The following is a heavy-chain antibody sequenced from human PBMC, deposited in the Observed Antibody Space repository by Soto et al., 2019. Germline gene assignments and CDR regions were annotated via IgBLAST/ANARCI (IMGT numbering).Heavy chain of an antibody. Sequence: QVQLVESGGGVVQPGRSLRLSCAASGFTFSSYAMHWVRQAPGKGLEWVAVISYDGSNKYYADSVKGRFTISRDNSKNPLYLQMNSLRDEDTAVYYCARDGMVTRFDYWGQGTLVTVSS. D-gene: IGHD5-18*01. CDR3: ARDGMVTRFDY. V-gene: IGHV3-30-3*01. CDR1: GFTFSSYA. J-gene: IGHJ4*02. CDR2: ISYDGSNK.